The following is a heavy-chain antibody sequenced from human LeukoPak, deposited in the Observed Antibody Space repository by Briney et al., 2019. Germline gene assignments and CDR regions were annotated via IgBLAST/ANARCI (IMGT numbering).Heavy chain of an antibody. D-gene: IGHD3-22*01. J-gene: IGHJ4*02. Sequence: PGGSLRLSCAASGFTFSSYEMNWVRQAPGKGLEWVSYISSSGSTIYYADSVKGRFTISRDNAKNSLYLQMNSLRAEDTAVYYCARDGRPTWYYYDSSGYNVFDYWGQGTLVTVSS. V-gene: IGHV3-48*03. CDR1: GFTFSSYE. CDR2: ISSSGSTI. CDR3: ARDGRPTWYYYDSSGYNVFDY.